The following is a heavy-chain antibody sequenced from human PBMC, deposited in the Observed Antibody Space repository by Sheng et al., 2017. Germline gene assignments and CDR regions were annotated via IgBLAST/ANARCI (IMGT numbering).Heavy chain of an antibody. CDR2: VHLTGTT. CDR1: GGSIKHYS. V-gene: IGHV4-4*07. J-gene: IGHJ3*02. CDR3: ARDLGSGWSLGELDALDI. Sequence: QVQLQESGPGLVRPSETLSLTCSVSGGSIKHYSWNWIRQAAGKGLEWVGRVHLTGTTHYNPSLEGRVTMSVDTSKNQFSLNLSSVTAADTAVYFCARDLGSGWSLGELDALDIWGQGTVIAVSS. D-gene: IGHD6-19*01.